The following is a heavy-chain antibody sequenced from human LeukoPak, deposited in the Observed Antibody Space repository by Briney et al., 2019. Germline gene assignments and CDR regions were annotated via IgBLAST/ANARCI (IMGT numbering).Heavy chain of an antibody. CDR2: ISSSSSYI. D-gene: IGHD6-13*01. V-gene: IGHV3-21*01. J-gene: IGHJ5*02. CDR3: ARGLSGIAAAGTFDP. CDR1: GFTFSSYS. Sequence: GGSLRLSCAASGFTFSSYSMNWVRQAPGKGLEWVSSISSSSSYIYYADSVKGRFTISRDNAKNSLYLQMNSLRAEDTAVYYCARGLSGIAAAGTFDPWGQGTLVTVSS.